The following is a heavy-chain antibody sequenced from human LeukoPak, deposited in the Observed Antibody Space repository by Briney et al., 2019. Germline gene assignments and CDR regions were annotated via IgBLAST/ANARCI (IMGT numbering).Heavy chain of an antibody. CDR2: IRSKANSYPT. J-gene: IGHJ4*02. CDR3: TLYNWNYTGNFDY. D-gene: IGHD1-7*01. Sequence: PGGSLRLSCAASGFTFSGSAMHWVRQASGKGLEWVGRIRSKANSYPTAYAASVKGRFTISRDDSKNTAYLQMNSLKTEDTAVYYCTLYNWNYTGNFDYGGQGTLVTVSS. V-gene: IGHV3-73*01. CDR1: GFTFSGSA.